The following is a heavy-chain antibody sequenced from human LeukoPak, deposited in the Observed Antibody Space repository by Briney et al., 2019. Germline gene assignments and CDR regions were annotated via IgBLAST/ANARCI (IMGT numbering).Heavy chain of an antibody. V-gene: IGHV3-30*04. Sequence: PGGSLRLSCAASGFTFSSYAMNWVRQAPGKGLEWVAVISYDGSNKYYADSVKGRFTISRDNSKNTLYLQMNSLRAEDTAVYYCAREGSVVVTAIPTDYWGQGTLVTVSS. CDR3: AREGSVVVTAIPTDY. CDR1: GFTFSSYA. CDR2: ISYDGSNK. J-gene: IGHJ4*02. D-gene: IGHD2-21*02.